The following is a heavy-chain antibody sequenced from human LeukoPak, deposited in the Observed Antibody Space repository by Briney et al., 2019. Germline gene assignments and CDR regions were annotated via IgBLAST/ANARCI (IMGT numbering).Heavy chain of an antibody. CDR1: GYSISSGYH. J-gene: IGHJ4*02. CDR2: IYHSGST. CDR3: ARNIMTYCSGGSCLNFDY. V-gene: IGHV4-38-2*02. D-gene: IGHD2-15*01. Sequence: SETLSLTCTVSGYSISSGYHWGWIRQPPGKGLEWIGSIYHSGSTYYNPSLKSRVTISVDTSKNQFSLKLRSVTAADTAVYYCARNIMTYCSGGSCLNFDYWGQGTLVTVSS.